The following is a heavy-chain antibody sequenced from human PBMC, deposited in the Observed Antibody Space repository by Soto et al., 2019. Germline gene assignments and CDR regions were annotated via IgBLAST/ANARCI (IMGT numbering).Heavy chain of an antibody. J-gene: IGHJ5*02. D-gene: IGHD1-1*01. Sequence: SETLSLTCTVSGGSISSYYWSWIRQPPGKGLEWIGDIYYSGSTNYNPSLKSRVTISVDTSKNQFSLKLSSVTAADTAVYYCAREVAWYNWNDNWFDPWGQGTLVTVSS. V-gene: IGHV4-59*01. CDR3: AREVAWYNWNDNWFDP. CDR2: IYYSGST. CDR1: GGSISSYY.